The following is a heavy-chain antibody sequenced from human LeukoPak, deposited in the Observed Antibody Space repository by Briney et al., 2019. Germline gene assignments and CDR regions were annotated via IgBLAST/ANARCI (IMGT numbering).Heavy chain of an antibody. J-gene: IGHJ5*02. Sequence: GGSLRLSCAASGFTVSSDYMSWVRQAPGKGLEWVSVIYSGGSTYYADPVKGRFTISRDKSKNTVYLQMNSLRFEDTAMYYCARNWFDPWGQGTLVTVSS. V-gene: IGHV3-53*05. CDR1: GFTVSSDY. CDR3: ARNWFDP. CDR2: IYSGGST.